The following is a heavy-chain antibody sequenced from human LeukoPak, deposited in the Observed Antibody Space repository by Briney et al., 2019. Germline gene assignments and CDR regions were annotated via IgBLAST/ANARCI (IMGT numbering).Heavy chain of an antibody. J-gene: IGHJ5*02. Sequence: GGSLRLSCAASGFTVSSDYMSWVRQAPGKGLEWVSVIYSGGSTYYADPVKGRFTISRDKSKNTVYLQMNSLRFEDTAMYYCARNWFDPWGQGTLVTVSS. V-gene: IGHV3-53*05. CDR1: GFTVSSDY. CDR3: ARNWFDP. CDR2: IYSGGST.